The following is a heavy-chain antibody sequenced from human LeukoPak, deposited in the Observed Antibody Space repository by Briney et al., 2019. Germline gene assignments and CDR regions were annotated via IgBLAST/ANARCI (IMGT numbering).Heavy chain of an antibody. CDR1: GFTFSSYG. V-gene: IGHV3-30*18. J-gene: IGHJ4*02. Sequence: PGGSLRLSCAASGFTFSSYGMHWVRQAPGKGLEWVAVISYDGSNKYYADSVKGRFTISRDNSKNTLYLQMNSLRAEDTAVYYCAKADCGGDCSADYWGQGTLVTVSS. D-gene: IGHD2-21*02. CDR3: AKADCGGDCSADY. CDR2: ISYDGSNK.